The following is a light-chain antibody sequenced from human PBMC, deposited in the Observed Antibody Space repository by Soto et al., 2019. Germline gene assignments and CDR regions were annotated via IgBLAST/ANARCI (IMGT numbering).Light chain of an antibody. CDR2: AAS. J-gene: IGKJ4*01. V-gene: IGKV1-27*01. CDR1: QDINIY. CDR3: QKYDGAPLT. Sequence: DIQMTQSPSSLSASVGDRVTITCRAGQDINIYLAWYQQKPGKVPKLLISAASTLQSGVPSRFSGSGSGTDFTLTISSLQPEDVATYYGQKYDGAPLTFGGGTKVEIK.